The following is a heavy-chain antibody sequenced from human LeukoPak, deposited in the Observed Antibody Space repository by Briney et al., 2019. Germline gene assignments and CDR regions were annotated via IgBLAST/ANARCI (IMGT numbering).Heavy chain of an antibody. J-gene: IGHJ5*02. Sequence: SQTLSLTCAVSGGSISSGGYSWSWIRQPPGKGLEWIGYTYHSGSTYYNPSRKSRVTISVDRSKNQFSLKLSSVTAAATAVYYCARAGGEYGDYPEGNWFDPWGQGNLVTVSS. V-gene: IGHV4-30-2*01. CDR2: TYHSGST. CDR1: GGSISSGGYS. CDR3: ARAGGEYGDYPEGNWFDP. D-gene: IGHD4-17*01.